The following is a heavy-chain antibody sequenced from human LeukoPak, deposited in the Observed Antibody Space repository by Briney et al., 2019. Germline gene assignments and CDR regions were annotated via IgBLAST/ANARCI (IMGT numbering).Heavy chain of an antibody. D-gene: IGHD3-22*01. V-gene: IGHV1-24*01. J-gene: IGHJ2*01. CDR3: ATATAYYDSSRIFDL. Sequence: ASVKVSCKVSGYTLTELSMHWVRQAPGKGLEWMGGFDPEDGETIYAQKFQGRVTMSEDTSTDTAYMELSSLRSEDTAVYYCATATAYYDSSRIFDLWGRGTLVTVSS. CDR2: FDPEDGET. CDR1: GYTLTELS.